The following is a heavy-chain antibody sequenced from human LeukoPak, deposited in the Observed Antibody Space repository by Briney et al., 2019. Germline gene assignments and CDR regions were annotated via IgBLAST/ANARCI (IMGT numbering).Heavy chain of an antibody. J-gene: IGHJ3*02. CDR2: IIPILGIA. V-gene: IGHV1-69*04. CDR1: GGTFSSYA. Sequence: SVKVSCKASGGTFSSYAISWVRQAPGQGLEWMGRIIPILGIANYAQKFQGRVTITADKSTSTAYMELSSLRSEDTAVYYCARRSVDSGSSSLHDAFDIWGQGTMVTVSS. D-gene: IGHD1-26*01. CDR3: ARRSVDSGSSSLHDAFDI.